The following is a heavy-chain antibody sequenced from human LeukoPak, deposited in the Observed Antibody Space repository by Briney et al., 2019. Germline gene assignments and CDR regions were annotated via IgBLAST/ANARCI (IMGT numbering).Heavy chain of an antibody. J-gene: IGHJ4*02. Sequence: SETLSLTCTVSGGSISSYCWSWIRQPPGKGLEWIGYVYYSGSTNYNPSLKSRVTVSVDTSKNQFSLKLSSVTAADTAVYYCARLAGVDTAMVINYFDYWGQGTLVTVSS. CDR1: GGSISSYC. CDR3: ARLAGVDTAMVINYFDY. V-gene: IGHV4-59*08. D-gene: IGHD5-18*01. CDR2: VYYSGST.